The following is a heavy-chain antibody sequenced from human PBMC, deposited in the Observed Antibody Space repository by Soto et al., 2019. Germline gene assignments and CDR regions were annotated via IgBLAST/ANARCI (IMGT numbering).Heavy chain of an antibody. CDR2: IYWNDDK. Sequence: SGPTLVNPTQTLTLTCTFSGFSLSTSGVGVGWIRQPPGKALEWLALIYWNDDKGYSPSLKSRLTITKDTSKNQVVLTMTNMDPVDAATYYCPYSTVRAAHRRYYYYGMDVWGQGT. V-gene: IGHV2-5*01. CDR3: PYSTVRAAHRRYYYYGMDV. CDR1: GFSLSTSGVG. D-gene: IGHD3-10*01. J-gene: IGHJ6*02.